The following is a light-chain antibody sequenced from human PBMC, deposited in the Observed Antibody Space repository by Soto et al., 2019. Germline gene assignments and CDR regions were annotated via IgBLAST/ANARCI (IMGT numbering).Light chain of an antibody. V-gene: IGKV3-20*01. CDR2: GAS. CDR3: LQDNNYPRT. CDR1: QSVRSSY. J-gene: IGKJ1*01. Sequence: EIMLTQSPGTLSLSPGGRATLSCRASQSVRSSYLAWSQQKPGQAPRLLIYGASSRATGIPERFSGSGSGTDFTLTISSLQPEDFATYYCLQDNNYPRTFGQGTKV.